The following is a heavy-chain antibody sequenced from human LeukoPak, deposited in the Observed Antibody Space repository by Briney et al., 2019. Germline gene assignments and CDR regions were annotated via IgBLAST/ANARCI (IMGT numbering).Heavy chain of an antibody. D-gene: IGHD3-22*01. Sequence: ASVKVSCKASGFTFTSSAVQWVRQARGQRLEWIGWIVVGSGNTNYAQKFQERVTITRDMSTSTAYMELSSLRSEDTAVYYCAASPDYYDSSGYSYYFDYWGQGTLVTVST. CDR1: GFTFTSSA. V-gene: IGHV1-58*01. J-gene: IGHJ4*02. CDR2: IVVGSGNT. CDR3: AASPDYYDSSGYSYYFDY.